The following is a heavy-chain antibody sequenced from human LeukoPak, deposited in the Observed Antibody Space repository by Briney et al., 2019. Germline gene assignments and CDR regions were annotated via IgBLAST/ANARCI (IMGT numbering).Heavy chain of an antibody. D-gene: IGHD6-19*01. J-gene: IGHJ4*02. CDR1: GFTFSSYA. CDR2: ISYDGSNK. V-gene: IGHV3-30-3*01. CDR3: ARDMYSSGWQFDY. Sequence: GGSLRLSCAASGFTFSSYAMHWVRQAPGKGLEWVAVISYDGSNKYYADSVKGRFTISRDNSKNTLYLQMNSPRAEDTAVYYCARDMYSSGWQFDYWGQGTLVTVSS.